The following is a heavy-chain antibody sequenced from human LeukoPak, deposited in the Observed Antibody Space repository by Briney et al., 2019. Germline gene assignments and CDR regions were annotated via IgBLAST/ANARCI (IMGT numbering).Heavy chain of an antibody. V-gene: IGHV3-21*04. CDR2: ISMSNFYI. CDR3: ANAQDYDILTGYPRGY. J-gene: IGHJ4*02. D-gene: IGHD3-9*01. Sequence: NTGGSLRLSCVASGFSFSSYSMNWVRQAPGKGLEWVSSISMSNFYIYYADSVKGRFTISRDNSKNTLYLQMNSLRAEDTAVYYCANAQDYDILTGYPRGYWGQGTLVTVSS. CDR1: GFSFSSYS.